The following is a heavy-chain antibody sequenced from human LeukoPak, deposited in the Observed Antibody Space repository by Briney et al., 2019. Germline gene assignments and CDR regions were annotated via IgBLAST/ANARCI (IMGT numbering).Heavy chain of an antibody. D-gene: IGHD3-3*01. CDR2: ISYDGSNK. J-gene: IGHJ4*02. CDR1: GFTFSSYA. Sequence: PGRSLRLSCAASGFTFSSYAMHWVRQAPGKGLEWVAVISYDGSNKYYADSVKGRFTISRDNSKNTLYLQMNSLRAEDTAVYYCASNYDTYYDFWSGTHPLDYWGQGTLVTVSS. V-gene: IGHV3-30-3*01. CDR3: ASNYDTYYDFWSGTHPLDY.